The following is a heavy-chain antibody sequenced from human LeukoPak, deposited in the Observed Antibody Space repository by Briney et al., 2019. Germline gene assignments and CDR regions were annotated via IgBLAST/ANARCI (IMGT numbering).Heavy chain of an antibody. V-gene: IGHV3-30*02. Sequence: GGSLRLSCAASGFTFSSYGMHWVRQAPGKGLEWVAFIRYDGSNKYYADSVKGRFTISRDNSKNTLYLQMNSLRAEDTAVYYCAKKDSSGYFYGYFDYWGQGTLVTVSS. CDR1: GFTFSSYG. J-gene: IGHJ4*02. CDR2: IRYDGSNK. D-gene: IGHD3-22*01. CDR3: AKKDSSGYFYGYFDY.